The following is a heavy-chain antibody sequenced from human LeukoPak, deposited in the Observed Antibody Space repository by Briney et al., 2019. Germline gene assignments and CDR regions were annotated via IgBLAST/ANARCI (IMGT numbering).Heavy chain of an antibody. Sequence: GGSLRLSCAASGFTFSSYSMNWVRQAPGKGLEWVGRIKSKTDGGTTDYAAPVKGRFTISRDDSKNTLYLQMNSLKTEDTAVYYCTGSTHTYYYYYMDVWGKGTTVTVSS. D-gene: IGHD2-2*01. CDR3: TGSTHTYYYYYMDV. CDR1: GFTFSSYS. V-gene: IGHV3-15*01. J-gene: IGHJ6*03. CDR2: IKSKTDGGTT.